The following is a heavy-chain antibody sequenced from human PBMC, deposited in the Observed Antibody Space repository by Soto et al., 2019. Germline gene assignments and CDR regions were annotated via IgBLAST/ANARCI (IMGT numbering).Heavy chain of an antibody. V-gene: IGHV4-59*01. Sequence: SETLSLTCTVSSGSISTYDWSWIRQPPGKGLEWIGYIYYTGSTNYNPSLKTRVAISMDTSKNQFSLNLSSVTAADTAVYYCAGAPNCDYFDFWGLGTLVTVSS. J-gene: IGHJ4*02. CDR2: IYYTGST. CDR3: AGAPNCDYFDF. CDR1: SGSISTYD. D-gene: IGHD7-27*01.